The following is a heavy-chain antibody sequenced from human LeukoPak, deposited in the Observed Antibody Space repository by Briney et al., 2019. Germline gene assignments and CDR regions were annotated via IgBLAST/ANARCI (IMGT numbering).Heavy chain of an antibody. V-gene: IGHV1-18*01. CDR3: ARDRGYGDYFDY. D-gene: IGHD4-17*01. J-gene: IGHJ4*02. Sequence: ASVKVSCKASGYTFTSTGICWVRQAPGQGLEWMGWVSAYNGNTNYAQKFRGRVTMTIDTSTNTAYMELRSLRSDDTAVYYCARDRGYGDYFDYWGQGTLVTVSS. CDR2: VSAYNGNT. CDR1: GYTFTSTG.